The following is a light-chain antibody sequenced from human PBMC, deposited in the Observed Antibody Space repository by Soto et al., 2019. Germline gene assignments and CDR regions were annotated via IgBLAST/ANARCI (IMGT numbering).Light chain of an antibody. J-gene: IGKJ1*01. Sequence: IVMTQSPATVSGSPGERVTLSCRASQSVSGNVAWYHQKPGQPPRLLVYGASTTATDIPARFFGSGSETDFTLTITRLQSEDFGIYYCQQFNSSPRTFGQGTKVEIK. CDR1: QSVSGN. CDR3: QQFNSSPRT. V-gene: IGKV3-15*01. CDR2: GAS.